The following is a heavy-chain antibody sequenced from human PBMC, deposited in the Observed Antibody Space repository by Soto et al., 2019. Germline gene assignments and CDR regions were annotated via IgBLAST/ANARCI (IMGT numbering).Heavy chain of an antibody. D-gene: IGHD3-22*01. CDR1: GYTFTSYG. V-gene: IGHV1-46*03. J-gene: IGHJ5*02. CDR2: INPSGGST. Sequence: ASVKVSCKASGYTFTSYGISWVRQAPGQGLEWMGIINPSGGSTSYAQKFQGRVTMTRDTSTSTVYMELSSLRSEDTAVYYCARAKSYYYDSSGYSPWGQGTLVTVSS. CDR3: ARAKSYYYDSSGYSP.